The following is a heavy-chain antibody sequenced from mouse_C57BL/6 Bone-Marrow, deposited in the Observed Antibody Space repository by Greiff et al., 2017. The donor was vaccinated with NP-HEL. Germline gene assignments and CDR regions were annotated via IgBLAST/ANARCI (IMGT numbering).Heavy chain of an antibody. J-gene: IGHJ1*03. D-gene: IGHD1-1*01. CDR3: ASGDYGSSSWYFDV. CDR2: INPYNGGT. CDR1: GYTFTDYY. V-gene: IGHV1-19*01. Sequence: VQLKQSGPVLVKPGASVKMSCKASGYTFTDYYMNWVKQSHGKSLEWIGVINPYNGGTSYNQKFKGKATLTVDKSSSTAYMELNSLTSEDSAVYYCASGDYGSSSWYFDVWGTGTTVTVSS.